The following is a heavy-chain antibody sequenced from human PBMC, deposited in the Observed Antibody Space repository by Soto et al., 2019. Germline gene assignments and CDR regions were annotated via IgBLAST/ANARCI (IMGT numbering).Heavy chain of an antibody. CDR3: ARVNYDILTGYFSS. CDR1: GGTFSSYA. Sequence: QVQLVQSGAEVKKPGSSVKVSCKASGGTFSSYAISWVRQAPGQGLEWMGGIIPIFGTANYEQKFQGRVTITADESTSTAYMELSSLRAEGTAVYYCARVNYDILTGYFSSWGQGTLVTVSS. D-gene: IGHD3-9*01. CDR2: IIPIFGTA. V-gene: IGHV1-69*01. J-gene: IGHJ4*02.